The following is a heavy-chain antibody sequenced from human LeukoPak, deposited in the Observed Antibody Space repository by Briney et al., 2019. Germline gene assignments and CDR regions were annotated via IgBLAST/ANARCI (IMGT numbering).Heavy chain of an antibody. Sequence: GASLKISCKGSGYWIGWVRQMPGKGLEWMGIIYPGDSDTRYSPSFQGQVTISADKSISTAYLQLSSLKASDTAIYYCARLRDGYNLDYWGQGTLVTVSS. CDR2: IYPGDSDT. V-gene: IGHV5-51*01. J-gene: IGHJ4*02. D-gene: IGHD5-24*01. CDR3: ARLRDGYNLDY. CDR1: GYW.